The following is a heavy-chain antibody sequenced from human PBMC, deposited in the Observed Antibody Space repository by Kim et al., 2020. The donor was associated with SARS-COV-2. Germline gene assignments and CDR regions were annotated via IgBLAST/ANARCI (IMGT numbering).Heavy chain of an antibody. CDR3: ARDLKERADYYDSSGYYHYYYYMDV. Sequence: ASVKVSCKASGYTFTSYAMNWVRQAPGQGLEWMGWINTNTGNPTYAQGFTGRFVFSLDTSVSTAYLQISSLKAEDTAVYYCARDLKERADYYDSSGYYHYYYYMDVWGKGTTVTVSS. D-gene: IGHD3-22*01. CDR2: INTNTGNP. CDR1: GYTFTSYA. V-gene: IGHV7-4-1*02. J-gene: IGHJ6*03.